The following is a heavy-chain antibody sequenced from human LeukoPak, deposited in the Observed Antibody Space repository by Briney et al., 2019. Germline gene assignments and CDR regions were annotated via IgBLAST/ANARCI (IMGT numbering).Heavy chain of an antibody. CDR3: ARVMQQQLGGPYYYYYYYMDV. V-gene: IGHV4-34*01. J-gene: IGHJ6*03. CDR1: GGSFSGYY. Sequence: KPSETLSLTCAVYGGSFSGYYWSWIRQPPGKGLEWIGEINHSGSTNYNPSLKSRVTTSVDTSKDQFSLKLSSVTAADTAVYYCARVMQQQLGGPYYYYYYYMDVWGKGTTVTVSS. CDR2: INHSGST. D-gene: IGHD6-13*01.